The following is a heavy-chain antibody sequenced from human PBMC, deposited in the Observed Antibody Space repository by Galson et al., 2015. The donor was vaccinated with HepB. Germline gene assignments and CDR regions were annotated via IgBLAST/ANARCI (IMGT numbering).Heavy chain of an antibody. CDR1: GFTFSSYW. D-gene: IGHD6-19*01. J-gene: IGHJ3*02. CDR3: ASQESGWYRWDAFDI. CDR2: IKQDGSEK. V-gene: IGHV3-7*03. Sequence: SLRLSCAASGFTFSSYWMSWVRQAPGKGLEWVANIKQDGSEKYYVDSVKGRFTISRDNAKNSLYLQMNSLRAEDTAVYYCASQESGWYRWDAFDIWGQGTMVTVSS.